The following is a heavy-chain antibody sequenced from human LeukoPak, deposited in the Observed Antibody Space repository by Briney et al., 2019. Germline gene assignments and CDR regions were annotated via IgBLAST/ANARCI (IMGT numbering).Heavy chain of an antibody. J-gene: IGHJ4*02. Sequence: AAVTVSCKASGYTFTGYYMHWVRQAPGQGLEWMGWINPNNGGTNYAQKFQGRVTMTRDTSISTAYMELSRLTSDDTAVYYCARGRGSTSSNFDYWGQGTLVTVSS. CDR2: INPNNGGT. V-gene: IGHV1-2*02. CDR1: GYTFTGYY. CDR3: ARGRGSTSSNFDY. D-gene: IGHD2-2*01.